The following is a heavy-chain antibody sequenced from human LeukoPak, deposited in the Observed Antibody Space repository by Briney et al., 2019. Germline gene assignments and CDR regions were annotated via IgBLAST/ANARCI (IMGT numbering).Heavy chain of an antibody. Sequence: GGSLRLSCAASGFTFSSYWMSWVRQAPGKGLEWVANVKQDGSEKYYVDSVKGRFTISRDNAKNSLYLQMNSLRAEDTAVYYCARGEDYYDSSGPTVDYWGQGTLVTVSS. CDR3: ARGEDYYDSSGPTVDY. V-gene: IGHV3-7*01. D-gene: IGHD3-22*01. J-gene: IGHJ4*02. CDR2: VKQDGSEK. CDR1: GFTFSSYW.